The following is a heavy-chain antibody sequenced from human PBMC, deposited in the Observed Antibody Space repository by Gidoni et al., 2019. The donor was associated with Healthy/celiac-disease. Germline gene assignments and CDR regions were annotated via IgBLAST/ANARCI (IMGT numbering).Heavy chain of an antibody. CDR2: IRSKAYGGTT. D-gene: IGHD1-20*01. V-gene: IGHV3-49*05. CDR3: TRDPGITGTNYGMDV. Sequence: EVQLVESGGGLVKQGRSLRLSCTASGFTFGAYAMSWFRQAPGKGLEWVGFIRSKAYGGTTEYAASVKGRFTISRDDSKSIAYLQMNSLKTEDTAVYYCTRDPGITGTNYGMDVWGQGTTVTVSS. J-gene: IGHJ6*02. CDR1: GFTFGAYA.